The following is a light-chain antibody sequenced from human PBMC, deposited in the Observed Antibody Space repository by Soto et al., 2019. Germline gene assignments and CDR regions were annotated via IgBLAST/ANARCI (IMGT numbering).Light chain of an antibody. Sequence: DIQMTQSPSTLSASVGDRVTITCRASQSISSWLAWYQQKPGKAPKLLIYKASSLESGVRSRFSGSVSGTEYTLTISSLQHDDFATYYCQHYNCYHLTFGGGTKEKIK. J-gene: IGKJ4*01. CDR3: QHYNCYHLT. V-gene: IGKV1-5*03. CDR1: QSISSW. CDR2: KAS.